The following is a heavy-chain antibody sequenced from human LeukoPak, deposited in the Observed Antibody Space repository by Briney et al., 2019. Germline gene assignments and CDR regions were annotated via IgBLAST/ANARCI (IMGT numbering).Heavy chain of an antibody. D-gene: IGHD3-22*01. CDR3: ARFRPYYYDSSGLDGDY. Sequence: ESLKISCKGSGYSFTSYWIGWVRQMPGKGLEWMGIIYPGDSDTRYSPSFQGQVTISADKSISTAYLQWSSLKASDTAMYYCARFRPYYYDSSGLDGDYWGQGTLVTVSS. CDR1: GYSFTSYW. CDR2: IYPGDSDT. J-gene: IGHJ4*02. V-gene: IGHV5-51*01.